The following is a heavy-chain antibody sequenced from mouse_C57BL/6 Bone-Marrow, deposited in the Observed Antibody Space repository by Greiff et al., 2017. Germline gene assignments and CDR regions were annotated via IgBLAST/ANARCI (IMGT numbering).Heavy chain of an antibody. CDR1: GYTFTSYW. J-gene: IGHJ3*01. CDR2: IYPSDSET. D-gene: IGHD3-2*02. CDR3: ARRLRNWFAY. V-gene: IGHV1-61*01. Sequence: QVQLQQPGAELVRPGSSVKLSCKASGYTFTSYWMDWVKQRPGQGLEWIGNIYPSDSETNYNQKFKDKATLTVDKSSSTAYMQLSSLTSEDSAVYYCARRLRNWFAYWGQGTLVTVSA.